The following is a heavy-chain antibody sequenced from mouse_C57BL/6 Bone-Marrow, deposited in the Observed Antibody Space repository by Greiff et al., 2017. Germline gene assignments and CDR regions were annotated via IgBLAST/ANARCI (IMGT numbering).Heavy chain of an antibody. J-gene: IGHJ3*01. CDR3: ARDGYLFAY. V-gene: IGHV1-69*01. CDR1: GYTFTSYW. CDR2: IDPSDSYT. Sequence: QVQLQQPGAELVMPGASVKLSCKASGYTFTSYWMHWVKQRPGQGLEWIGEIDPSDSYTNYNQKLKGKSTLTVDKSSSTAYMQLCSLTSEDSAVYYCARDGYLFAYWGQGTLVTVSA. D-gene: IGHD2-3*01.